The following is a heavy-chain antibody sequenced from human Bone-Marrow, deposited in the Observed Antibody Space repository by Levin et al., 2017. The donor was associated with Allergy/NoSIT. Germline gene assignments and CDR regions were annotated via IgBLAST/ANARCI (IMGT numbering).Heavy chain of an antibody. D-gene: IGHD2-2*01. J-gene: IGHJ5*02. CDR1: GYTFTNYG. Sequence: ASVKVSCKASGYTFTNYGISWVRQAPGQGLEWMGWISANNGNTNYAQNFQGRVTMTTDISTTTAYMELRSLSFEDTAVYYCARGWAVVRTAMPYYWLDPWGQGTLVTVSS. V-gene: IGHV1-18*01. CDR3: ARGWAVVRTAMPYYWLDP. CDR2: ISANNGNT.